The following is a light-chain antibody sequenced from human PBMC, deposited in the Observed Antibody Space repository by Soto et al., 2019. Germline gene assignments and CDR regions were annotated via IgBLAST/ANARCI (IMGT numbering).Light chain of an antibody. J-gene: IGLJ1*01. CDR2: SND. CDR3: AAWDDSLDGLYV. V-gene: IGLV1-44*01. Sequence: VLTQPPSASWTPGQRVTISCSGSSSNIGGNTVNWYRQVPGTAPKLLIYSNDQRPSGVPDRLSGSKSGTSASLAISGLQSEDEADYYCAAWDDSLDGLYVFGTGTKVTVL. CDR1: SSNIGGNT.